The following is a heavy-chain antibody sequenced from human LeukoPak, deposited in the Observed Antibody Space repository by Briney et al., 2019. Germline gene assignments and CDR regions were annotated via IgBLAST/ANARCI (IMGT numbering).Heavy chain of an antibody. CDR1: GYTFTNYG. V-gene: IGHV1-18*01. Sequence: ASVTVSFKASGYTFTNYGISWVRQAPGQGLEWMGWISAYNGNTNYAQKLQGRVTITTDTSTSTAYMELRSLRSDDTAVYYCVQTGYSYGSGVDYWGQGTLVTVSS. CDR2: ISAYNGNT. J-gene: IGHJ4*02. CDR3: VQTGYSYGSGVDY. D-gene: IGHD5-18*01.